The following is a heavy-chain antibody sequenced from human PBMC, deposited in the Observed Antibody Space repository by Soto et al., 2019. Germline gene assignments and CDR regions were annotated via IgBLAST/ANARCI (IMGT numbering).Heavy chain of an antibody. V-gene: IGHV1-69*13. Sequence: SVKVSCKASGGNFIDYAFSWVRQAPGQGLEWMGGIIPIIATADYAQKFQGRVTITADESTRTAYMEVTSLTSEDTAVYFCAGTYDTSGDYPYYFDYWGQGTPVTVSS. CDR2: IIPIIATA. CDR3: AGTYDTSGDYPYYFDY. J-gene: IGHJ4*02. CDR1: GGNFIDYA. D-gene: IGHD3-22*01.